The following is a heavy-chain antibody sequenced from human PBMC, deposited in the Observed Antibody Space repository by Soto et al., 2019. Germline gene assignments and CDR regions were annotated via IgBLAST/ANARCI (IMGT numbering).Heavy chain of an antibody. V-gene: IGHV4-34*01. Sequence: PSETLSLTCAVYGGSFSGYYWSWIRQPPGMGLEWLGEISHSGSTNYNPSLKSRVTISVDTSKKQFSLKLSSVTAADTAVYYCARRRVLAATFHYYYAMDVWGQGTTVTVSS. CDR2: ISHSGST. J-gene: IGHJ6*02. CDR1: GGSFSGYY. CDR3: ARRRVLAATFHYYYAMDV. D-gene: IGHD2-15*01.